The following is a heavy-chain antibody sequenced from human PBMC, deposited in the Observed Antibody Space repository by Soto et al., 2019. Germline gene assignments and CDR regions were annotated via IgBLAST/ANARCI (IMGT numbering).Heavy chain of an antibody. CDR1: GFTFDDYA. J-gene: IGHJ6*03. D-gene: IGHD3-3*01. Sequence: DVQLVESGGGLVQPGRSLRLSCAASGFTFDDYAMHWVRQTPGKGLEWVSGITWNGVAMGYADSVKGRFTISRDDAKNSLYLEMNMLRPEDTPLYYCAKSLLVIRHLFLNMDVWGKGTTVTVAS. V-gene: IGHV3-9*01. CDR2: ITWNGVAM. CDR3: AKSLLVIRHLFLNMDV.